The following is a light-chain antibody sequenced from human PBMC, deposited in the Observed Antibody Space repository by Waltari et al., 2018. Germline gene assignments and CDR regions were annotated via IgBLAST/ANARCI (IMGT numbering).Light chain of an antibody. CDR2: KAS. J-gene: IGKJ2*03. CDR3: QHNYGTPYS. Sequence: DIQMTQSPSSLSASVGDRVTITCRVSENVNNYLNWYQQKPGKAPKLLIYKASTLQSGVPSRFSGSGSGTDYTFTISSLQSEDVATYYCQHNYGTPYSFGQGTKVEIK. CDR1: ENVNNY. V-gene: IGKV1-39*01.